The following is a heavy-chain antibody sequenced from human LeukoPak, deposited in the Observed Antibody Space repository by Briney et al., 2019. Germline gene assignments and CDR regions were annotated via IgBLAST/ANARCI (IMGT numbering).Heavy chain of an antibody. Sequence: PGGSLRLSCAASGFTLSNYDKNWVRQAPGKGLEWVSSISTSSRYIYYKDSVRGRFTISRDDAKNSLYLEMNSLRAEDTAVYYCARADCSSSTCYLRRSWFDPWGQGTLVTVSS. V-gene: IGHV3-21*01. CDR3: ARADCSSSTCYLRRSWFDP. J-gene: IGHJ5*02. D-gene: IGHD2-2*01. CDR2: ISTSSRYI. CDR1: GFTLSNYD.